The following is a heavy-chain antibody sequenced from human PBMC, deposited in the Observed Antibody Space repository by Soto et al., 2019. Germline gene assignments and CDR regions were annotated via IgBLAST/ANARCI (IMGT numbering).Heavy chain of an antibody. D-gene: IGHD3-9*01. CDR3: ARLDYDIFTGYYIFDY. Sequence: PSETLSLTCAVYGGSFSGYYWSWIRQPPGKRLEWIGEINHSGSTNYNPSLKSRVTISVDTSKNQFSLKLSSVTAADTAVYYCARLDYDIFTGYYIFDYWGQGTLVTVSS. V-gene: IGHV4-34*01. CDR2: INHSGST. J-gene: IGHJ4*02. CDR1: GGSFSGYY.